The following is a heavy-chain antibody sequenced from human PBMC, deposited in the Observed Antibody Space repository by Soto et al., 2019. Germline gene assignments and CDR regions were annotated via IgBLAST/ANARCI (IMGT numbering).Heavy chain of an antibody. J-gene: IGHJ4*02. CDR2: ISSRGTTI. Sequence: EVQLVESGGGLVQPGGSLRLYCAASGFTLSSYEMNWVRQAPGKGLEWVSYISSRGTTIYYADSVKGRFTISRDNAKNSLYLQMSSLRDEDTAVYYCAGRSSRDYWGQGTLVTVSS. D-gene: IGHD3-10*01. CDR1: GFTLSSYE. V-gene: IGHV3-48*03. CDR3: AGRSSRDY.